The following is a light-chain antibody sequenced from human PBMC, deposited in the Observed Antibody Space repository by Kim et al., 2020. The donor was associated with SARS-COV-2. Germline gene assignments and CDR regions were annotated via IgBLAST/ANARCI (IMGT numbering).Light chain of an antibody. V-gene: IGKV1-27*01. CDR2: DAS. J-gene: IGKJ5*01. Sequence: DIQMTQSPSSLSASVGDRVTITCRASQGISNYLVWYQQKAGKVPNLLIYDASTLQSGVPSRFSGSGSGTDFTLTISSLQPEDVATYYCQVYNSFPITFGQGTRLEIK. CDR1: QGISNY. CDR3: QVYNSFPIT.